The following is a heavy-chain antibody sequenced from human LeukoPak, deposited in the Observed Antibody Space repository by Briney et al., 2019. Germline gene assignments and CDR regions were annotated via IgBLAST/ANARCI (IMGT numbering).Heavy chain of an antibody. CDR1: GFTFSSYW. CDR2: IKEDGSEK. CDR3: ASYHVVATFDP. V-gene: IGHV3-7*01. D-gene: IGHD2-15*01. J-gene: IGHJ5*02. Sequence: QSGGSLRLSCAASGFTFSSYWMSWVRQAPGKGLEWVANIKEDGSEKYYVDSVKGRFTISRDNAKNSLSLQMNNLRAEDTAVYYCASYHVVATFDPWGRGTLVTVSS.